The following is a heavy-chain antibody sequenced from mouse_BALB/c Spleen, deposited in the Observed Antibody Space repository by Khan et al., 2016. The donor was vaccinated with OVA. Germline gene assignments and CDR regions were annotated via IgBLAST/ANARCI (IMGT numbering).Heavy chain of an antibody. J-gene: IGHJ1*01. CDR2: ITYSGST. CDR1: AYSITSDYA. Sequence: EVQLQESGPGLVKPSQSLSLTCTVTAYSITSDYAWNWIRQFPENKLEWMGYITYSGSTSYNPSLKSRISITRDTSKNQFFLQLNSVTTEDTATYFCAIRSVWGAGTTVTVSS. CDR3: AIRSV. V-gene: IGHV3-2*02.